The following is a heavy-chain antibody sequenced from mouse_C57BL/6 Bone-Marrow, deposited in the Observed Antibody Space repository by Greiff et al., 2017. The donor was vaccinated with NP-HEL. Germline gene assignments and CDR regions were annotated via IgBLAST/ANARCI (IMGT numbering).Heavy chain of an antibody. V-gene: IGHV5-17*01. Sequence: EVMLVESGGGLVKPGGSLKLSCAASGFTFSDYGMHWVRQAPEKGLEWVAYISSGSSTIYYADTVKGRFTISRDNAKNTLFLQMTSLRTEDTAMYYCARDYSNYYWYFDVWGTGTTVTVSS. J-gene: IGHJ1*03. CDR2: ISSGSSTI. CDR3: ARDYSNYYWYFDV. D-gene: IGHD2-5*01. CDR1: GFTFSDYG.